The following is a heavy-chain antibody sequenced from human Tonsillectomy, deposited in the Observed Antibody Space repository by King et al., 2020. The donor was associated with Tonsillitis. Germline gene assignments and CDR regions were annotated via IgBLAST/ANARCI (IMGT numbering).Heavy chain of an antibody. CDR3: ARANRGNWYQDY. Sequence: VQLQESGPGLVKPSQTLSLTCGVSGDFISSGAYSWSWIRQPPGKGLECIGYISYRGNTFYNPSLKRRVSISVDTSKNQFSLNLSSVTAADTAVYYCARANRGNWYQDYWGQGTLVTVSS. CDR1: GDFISSGAYS. D-gene: IGHD6-13*01. J-gene: IGHJ4*02. CDR2: ISYRGNT. V-gene: IGHV4-30-4*07.